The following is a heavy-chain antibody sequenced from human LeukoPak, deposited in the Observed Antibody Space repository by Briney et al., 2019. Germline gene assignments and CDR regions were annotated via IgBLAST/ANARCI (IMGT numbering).Heavy chain of an antibody. D-gene: IGHD2-15*01. V-gene: IGHV5-51*01. Sequence: GESLKISCKGSGYSFTSYWIGWVRQMPGKVLEWMRIIYPGDSDTRYSPSFQAQVTISADKSISTAYLQWSSLKATDSAMYYCARPYCSGGSCYVSDWGQGTLVTVSS. CDR1: GYSFTSYW. CDR3: ARPYCSGGSCYVSD. J-gene: IGHJ4*02. CDR2: IYPGDSDT.